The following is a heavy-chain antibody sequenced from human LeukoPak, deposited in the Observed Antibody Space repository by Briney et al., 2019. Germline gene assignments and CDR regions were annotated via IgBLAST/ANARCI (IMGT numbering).Heavy chain of an antibody. V-gene: IGHV1-69*06. Sequence: GASVKVSCKASGGTFSSYAISWVRQAPGQGLEWMGGIIPIFGTANYAQKFQGRVTITADKSTSTAYMELSSLRSEDTAVYYCARVSYSSSWYTGFDYWGQGTLVTVSS. CDR1: GGTFSSYA. CDR3: ARVSYSSSWYTGFDY. D-gene: IGHD6-13*01. CDR2: IIPIFGTA. J-gene: IGHJ4*02.